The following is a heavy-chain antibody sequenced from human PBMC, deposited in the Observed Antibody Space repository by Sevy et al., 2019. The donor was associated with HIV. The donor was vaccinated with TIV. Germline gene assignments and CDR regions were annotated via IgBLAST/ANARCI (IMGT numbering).Heavy chain of an antibody. Sequence: GGSLRLSCAASGFTVSSNYMSWVRQAPGKGLEWVSVIYSGGSTYYADSVKGRFTIPRDNSKNTLYLQMNSLRAEDTAGYDWARTPGIAVAGTGPNWFDPWGQGTLVTVSS. J-gene: IGHJ5*02. V-gene: IGHV3-66*01. D-gene: IGHD6-19*01. CDR1: GFTVSSNY. CDR2: IYSGGST. CDR3: ARTPGIAVAGTGPNWFDP.